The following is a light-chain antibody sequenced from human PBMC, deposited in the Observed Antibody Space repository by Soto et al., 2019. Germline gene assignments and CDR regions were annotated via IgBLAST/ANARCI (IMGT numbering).Light chain of an antibody. J-gene: IGKJ4*01. CDR3: QQASGFPLT. CDR2: AAS. Sequence: DIQMTQSPSSVSASVGDRVTITCRARQGISHWLAWYHQRPGKAPKLLIYAASTLQSGVPSRFSGSGSGKDFTLTINCLQPEDLATDYCQQASGFPLTFGGGTKV. CDR1: QGISHW. V-gene: IGKV1-12*01.